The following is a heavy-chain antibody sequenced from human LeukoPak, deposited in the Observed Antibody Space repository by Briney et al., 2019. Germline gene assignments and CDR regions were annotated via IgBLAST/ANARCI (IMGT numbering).Heavy chain of an antibody. CDR1: GGSIRSSSYY. J-gene: IGHJ4*02. V-gene: IGHV4-39*01. D-gene: IGHD6-19*01. CDR2: IYYSRST. Sequence: KPSETLSLTCTVSGGSIRSSSYYWGWIRQPPGKGLEGIGSIYYSRSTYYNASLKRRGTISVATSKNQFSLKMNSVTAADTAVYFCARQVVAVAGTGYFDYWGQGTLVTVSS. CDR3: ARQVVAVAGTGYFDY.